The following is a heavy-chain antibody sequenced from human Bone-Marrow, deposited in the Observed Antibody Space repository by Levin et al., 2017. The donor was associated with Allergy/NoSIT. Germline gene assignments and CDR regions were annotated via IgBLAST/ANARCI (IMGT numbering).Heavy chain of an antibody. CDR1: GGTFSSYA. CDR2: IIPIFGTA. CDR3: ARDYYDSSGYYYGFDY. V-gene: IGHV1-69*13. Sequence: SVKVSCKASGGTFSSYAISWVRQAPGQGLEWMGGIIPIFGTANYAQKFQGRVTITADESTSTAYMELSSLRSEDTAVYYCARDYYDSSGYYYGFDYWGQGTLVTVSS. J-gene: IGHJ4*02. D-gene: IGHD3-22*01.